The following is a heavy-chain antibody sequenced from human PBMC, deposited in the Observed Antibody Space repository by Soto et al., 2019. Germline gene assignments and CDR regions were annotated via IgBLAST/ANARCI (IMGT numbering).Heavy chain of an antibody. D-gene: IGHD3-3*01. CDR2: RSNRDRST. Sequence: QVQLVESGGGLVKPGGSLRLSCAASGFIFSDYYMTWIRQAPGKGLEWISCRSNRDRSTYYADSVKDRFVVSKDNAKNFVYLQMNSLRAADTAVYFCARAGKIEKFGVISMSKGLDVWGQGTTVTVSS. V-gene: IGHV3-11*01. CDR3: ARAGKIEKFGVISMSKGLDV. CDR1: GFIFSDYY. J-gene: IGHJ6*02.